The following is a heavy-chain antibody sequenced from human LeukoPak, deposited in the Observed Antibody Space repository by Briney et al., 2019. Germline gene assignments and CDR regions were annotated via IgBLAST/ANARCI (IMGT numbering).Heavy chain of an antibody. J-gene: IGHJ4*02. CDR2: ISSGGSTS. CDR3: AKEFGGGLGCCGRDCFHDY. CDR1: GFTFSSYE. D-gene: IGHD2-21*02. Sequence: GGSLRLSCAASGFTFSSYEMTWVRQAPGKGLEWVSYISSGGSTSYYADSVKGRFTISRDNSRNTVYVQMNSLRAEDTALYYCAKEFGGGLGCCGRDCFHDYWGQGTLVTVSS. V-gene: IGHV3-48*03.